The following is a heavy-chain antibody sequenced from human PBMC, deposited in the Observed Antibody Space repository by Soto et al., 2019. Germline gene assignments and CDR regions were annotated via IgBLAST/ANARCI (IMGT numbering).Heavy chain of an antibody. D-gene: IGHD2-21*02. Sequence: QVQLVQAGTEVKKPGSAVKVSCKASGGTVSSSGFSWVRQAPGQGLEWLGMIVPSLDPTKYAQKFQATVMLTADQFTSTAYMELSILRSEDTAVYYCARWPQPRGTAAPYAVDVWGQGTRVIVSS. J-gene: IGHJ6*02. CDR2: IVPSLDPT. V-gene: IGHV1-69*09. CDR3: ARWPQPRGTAAPYAVDV. CDR1: GGTVSSSG.